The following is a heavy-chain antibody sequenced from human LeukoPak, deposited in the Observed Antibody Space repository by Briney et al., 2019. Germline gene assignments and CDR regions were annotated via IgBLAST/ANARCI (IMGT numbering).Heavy chain of an antibody. Sequence: GGSLRLSCAASGFTFSSYWMHWVRQAPGKGLVWVSRINSDGSSTSYADSVKGRFTISRDNAKNTLYLQMNSLRAEDTAVYYCARGHYYDSSGYWWQSGFDYWGQGTLVTVSS. CDR2: INSDGSST. CDR1: GFTFSSYW. D-gene: IGHD3-22*01. CDR3: ARGHYYDSSGYWWQSGFDY. J-gene: IGHJ4*02. V-gene: IGHV3-74*01.